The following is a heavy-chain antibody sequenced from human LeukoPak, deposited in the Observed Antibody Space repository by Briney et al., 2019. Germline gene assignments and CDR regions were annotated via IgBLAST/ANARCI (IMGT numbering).Heavy chain of an antibody. CDR3: AIGPHYYDSSGPWIPSRYYYYYYGMDV. J-gene: IGHJ6*02. Sequence: ASVKVSCKASGYTFTSYDINWVRQATGQGLEWMGWMNPNSGNTGYAQKFQGRVTMTRNTSISTAYMELSSLRSEDTAVYYCAIGPHYYDSSGPWIPSRYYYYYYGMDVWGQGTTVTVSS. CDR2: MNPNSGNT. V-gene: IGHV1-8*01. D-gene: IGHD3-22*01. CDR1: GYTFTSYD.